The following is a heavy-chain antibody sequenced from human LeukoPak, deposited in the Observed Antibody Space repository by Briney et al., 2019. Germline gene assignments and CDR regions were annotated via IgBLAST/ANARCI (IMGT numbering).Heavy chain of an antibody. Sequence: ASVKVSCKASGYTFTGCYMHWVRQAPGQGLEWMGGIIPIFGTANYAQKFQGRVTITADESTSTAYMELSSLRSEDTAVYYCAIRDYVRSNGMDVWGQGTTVTVSS. V-gene: IGHV1-69*13. J-gene: IGHJ6*02. CDR1: GYTFTGCY. CDR2: IIPIFGTA. D-gene: IGHD3-10*02. CDR3: AIRDYVRSNGMDV.